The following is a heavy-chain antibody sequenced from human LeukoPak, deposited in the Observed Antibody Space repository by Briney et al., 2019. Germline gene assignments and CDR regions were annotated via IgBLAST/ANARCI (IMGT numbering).Heavy chain of an antibody. Sequence: GGSLRLSCAASRFTFSSYGMTWVRQAPGKGLEWVSAISGSGGSTYYADSVKGRFTISRDNSKNTLYLQMNSLRAEGTAVYYCANFEYSSEYAFDIWGQGTMVTVSS. D-gene: IGHD6-19*01. CDR3: ANFEYSSEYAFDI. CDR2: ISGSGGST. V-gene: IGHV3-23*01. J-gene: IGHJ3*02. CDR1: RFTFSSYG.